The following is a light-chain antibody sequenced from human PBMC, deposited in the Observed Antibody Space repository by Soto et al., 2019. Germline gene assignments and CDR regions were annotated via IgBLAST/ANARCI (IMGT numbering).Light chain of an antibody. V-gene: IGKV2-28*01. Sequence: DIVMTQSPLYLPVTPGEPASISCRSSQSLLHSDGYNYLDWYLQKPGQSPQLLIYLGSNRASGVADKFSGSGSGTDFTLKISRVEADDVGVYYCMQALQTPLFTFGPGTKVDLK. J-gene: IGKJ3*01. CDR3: MQALQTPLFT. CDR1: QSLLHSDGYNY. CDR2: LGS.